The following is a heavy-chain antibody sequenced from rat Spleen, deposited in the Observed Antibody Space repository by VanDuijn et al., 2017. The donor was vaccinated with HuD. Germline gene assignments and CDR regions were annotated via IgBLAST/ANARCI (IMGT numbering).Heavy chain of an antibody. V-gene: IGHV5-7*01. Sequence: EVQLVESGGGLVQPGRSLKLSCAASGFTLSDHFMAWVRQTPTKRLEWVATISYDGSRTYYRDSVRGRFTISRDNAENTLSLQMDSLRSEDTATYFCVRPDGTVVPNWFVYWGQGTLVTVSS. CDR3: VRPDGTVVPNWFVY. J-gene: IGHJ3*01. CDR2: ISYDGSRT. D-gene: IGHD1-1*01. CDR1: GFTLSDHF.